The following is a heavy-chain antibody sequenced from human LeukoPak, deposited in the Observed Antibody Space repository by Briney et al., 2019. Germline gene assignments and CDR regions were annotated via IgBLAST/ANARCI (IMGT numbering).Heavy chain of an antibody. J-gene: IGHJ4*02. CDR2: ISWNSGSI. D-gene: IGHD1-26*01. CDR3: AKDMGTVGAPLHPYFDY. V-gene: IGHV3-9*01. Sequence: PGGSLRLSCAASGFTFDDYAMHWVRQAPGKGLEWVSGISWNSGSIGYADSVKGRFTISRDNAKNSLYLQMNSLRAEDTALYYCAKDMGTVGAPLHPYFDYWGQGTLVTVSS. CDR1: GFTFDDYA.